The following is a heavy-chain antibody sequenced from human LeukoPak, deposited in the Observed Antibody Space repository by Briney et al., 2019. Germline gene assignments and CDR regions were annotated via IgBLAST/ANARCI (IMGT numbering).Heavy chain of an antibody. V-gene: IGHV4-61*02. D-gene: IGHD2-2*01. CDR2: IYTSGST. Sequence: PSQTLSLTCTVSGGSISSGSYYWSWIRQPAGKGLEWIGRIYTSGSTNYNPSLKSRVTISVDTSKNQFSLKLSSVTAADTAVYYCARDSVVVPAASTPVAESFQHWGQGTLVTVSS. J-gene: IGHJ1*01. CDR3: ARDSVVVPAASTPVAESFQH. CDR1: GGSISSGSYY.